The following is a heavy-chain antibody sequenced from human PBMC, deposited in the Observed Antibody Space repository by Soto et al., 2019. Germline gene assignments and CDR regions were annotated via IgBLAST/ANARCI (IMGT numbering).Heavy chain of an antibody. CDR1: GGSVSSDNYY. D-gene: IGHD6-19*01. V-gene: IGHV4-30-4*01. J-gene: IGHJ4*02. CDR2: IYYTGST. CDR3: ATVPPYRTGFGGFDC. Sequence: QVQLQESGPGLVKPSQTLSLTCLVSGGSVSSDNYYWSWIRQSPGKGLEWIGYIYYTGSTYYNPSLESRVTISVDTSQNQFSLELTSVTAADTAVYFCATVPPYRTGFGGFDCWGQGTLVIVSS.